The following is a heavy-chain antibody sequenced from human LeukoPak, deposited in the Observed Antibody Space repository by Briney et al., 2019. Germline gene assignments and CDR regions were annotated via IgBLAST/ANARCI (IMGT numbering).Heavy chain of an antibody. CDR3: ARLEGSSWYPYFDY. J-gene: IGHJ4*02. CDR2: ISGSGST. V-gene: IGHV4-4*07. D-gene: IGHD6-13*01. Sequence: SETLSLTCSVSGDSISYFYWSWIRQAAGKGLEWIGRISGSGSTDYNASLKSRVTMSVDTSKNQLSLKVISVTAADTAVYYCARLEGSSWYPYFDYWGQGTLVIVSS. CDR1: GDSISYFY.